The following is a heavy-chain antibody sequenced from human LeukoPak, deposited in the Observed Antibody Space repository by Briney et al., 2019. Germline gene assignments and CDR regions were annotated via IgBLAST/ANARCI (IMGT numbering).Heavy chain of an antibody. D-gene: IGHD1-26*01. Sequence: PGGSLRLSCPVSGFTVSNNEMSWVRQAPGKGLEWVSFIYSDNTHYSDSVKGRFTISRDNSKNTLYLQMNSLRAEDTAVYYCARRAGAYSHPYDYWGQGTLVTVSS. CDR1: GFTVSNNE. CDR3: ARRAGAYSHPYDY. CDR2: IYSDNT. J-gene: IGHJ4*02. V-gene: IGHV3-53*01.